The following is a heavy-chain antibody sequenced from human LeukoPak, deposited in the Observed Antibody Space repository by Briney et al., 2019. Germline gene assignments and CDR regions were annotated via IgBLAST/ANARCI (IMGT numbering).Heavy chain of an antibody. CDR1: GFTFSSYA. D-gene: IGHD6-13*01. Sequence: TGWSLRLSCAASGFTFSSYAMSWVRQAQKQGLEWVSAISGSGGSTYYGDSVKGRFTISRDNSKNTLYLQMDSLRAEDTAVYYCAKVRQQLLQGLAAFDIWGQGTMVTVSS. J-gene: IGHJ3*02. V-gene: IGHV3-23*01. CDR2: ISGSGGST. CDR3: AKVRQQLLQGLAAFDI.